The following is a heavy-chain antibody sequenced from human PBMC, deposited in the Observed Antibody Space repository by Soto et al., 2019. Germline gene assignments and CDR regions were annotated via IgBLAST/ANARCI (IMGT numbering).Heavy chain of an antibody. V-gene: IGHV3-23*01. CDR3: ARDNWNGAYYGLDV. J-gene: IGHJ6*04. Sequence: EVQLLESGGGLVQSGESLTLSCVASEFTFNIDAMTWVRQAPGKGLEWVSSMSGSGASIYYADSVKGRFTISRDKSKKTLYLQMNSLRAEDTAVYLCARDNWNGAYYGLDVWGKGTTVTVSA. CDR2: MSGSGASI. CDR1: EFTFNIDA. D-gene: IGHD1-20*01.